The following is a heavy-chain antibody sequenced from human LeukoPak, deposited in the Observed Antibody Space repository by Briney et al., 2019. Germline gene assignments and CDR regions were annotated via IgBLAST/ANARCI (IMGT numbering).Heavy chain of an antibody. CDR3: ARDHGSSGYCSSTTCRGNAFDI. CDR1: GFTFSSYG. J-gene: IGHJ3*02. V-gene: IGHV3-30*02. Sequence: GGSLRLSCAASGFTFSSYGMHWVRQAPGKGLEWVAFIRYDGSNKYYADSVKGRFTISRDNSKNTLYLQMNSLRAEDTAVYYCARDHGSSGYCSSTTCRGNAFDIWGQGTMVTVSS. CDR2: IRYDGSNK. D-gene: IGHD2-2*01.